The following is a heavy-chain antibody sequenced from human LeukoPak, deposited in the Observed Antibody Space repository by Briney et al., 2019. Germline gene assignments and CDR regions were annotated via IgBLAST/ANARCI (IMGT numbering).Heavy chain of an antibody. CDR3: ARGLAGTFSFAY. Sequence: GGSLRLSCEASGFTFSGNYMNWVRQAPGKGLEWVSVIYSGGSTYYSDSLNGPFPISKDNSKNTLYFQMSSLRAEDTAVYYCARGLAGTFSFAYWGQGVLVTVSS. CDR1: GFTFSGNY. V-gene: IGHV3-66*02. CDR2: IYSGGST. J-gene: IGHJ4*02. D-gene: IGHD6-13*01.